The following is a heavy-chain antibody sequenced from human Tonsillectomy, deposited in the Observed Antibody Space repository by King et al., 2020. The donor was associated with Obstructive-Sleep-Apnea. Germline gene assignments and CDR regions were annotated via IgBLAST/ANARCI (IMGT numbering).Heavy chain of an antibody. CDR1: GFTFSDYY. CDR2: ISSSDDTM. D-gene: IGHD3-22*01. CDR3: ARQTYYYDSSGLDY. J-gene: IGHJ4*02. Sequence: VQLVESGGDLVTPGGSLRLSCAASGFTFSDYYMNWIRQAPGKGLGGISYISSSDDTMSYADSVKGRFTISRDNAKNSLYLQLNSLRAADTAVYYCARQTYYYDSSGLDYWGQGTLVIVSS. V-gene: IGHV3-11*01.